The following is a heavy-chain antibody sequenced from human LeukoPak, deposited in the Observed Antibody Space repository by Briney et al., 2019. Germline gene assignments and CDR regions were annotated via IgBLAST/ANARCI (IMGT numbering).Heavy chain of an antibody. V-gene: IGHV4-4*07. D-gene: IGHD3-9*01. Sequence: SETPSLTCTVSGGSISSYYWSWIRQPAGKGLEWIGRIYTSGSTNYNPSLKSRVTMSVDTSKNQFSLKLSSVTAADTAVYYCAREAVLRYFDWLPNGDWFDPWGQGTLVTVSS. CDR3: AREAVLRYFDWLPNGDWFDP. CDR1: GGSISSYY. CDR2: IYTSGST. J-gene: IGHJ5*02.